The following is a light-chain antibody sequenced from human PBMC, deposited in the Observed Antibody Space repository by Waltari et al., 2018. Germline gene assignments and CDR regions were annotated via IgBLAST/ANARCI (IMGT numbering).Light chain of an antibody. CDR3: MQATEFPRT. CDR2: QIS. V-gene: IGKV2-24*01. CDR1: QSLEHGNGNTY. J-gene: IGKJ2*02. Sequence: DIVMTQTPLSSSVTPGQPASISCRASQSLEHGNGNTYLSWLHQRPGQPPRLLIYQISNRFSGVPDRFSGSGAGTDFTLTISRVEAEDVGVYYCMQATEFPRTFGQWTKVEIK.